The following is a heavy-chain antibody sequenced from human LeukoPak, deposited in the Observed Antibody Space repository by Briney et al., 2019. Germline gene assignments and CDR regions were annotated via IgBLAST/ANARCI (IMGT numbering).Heavy chain of an antibody. Sequence: NPSETLSLTCAVYGGSFSGYYWSWIRQPPGKGLEWIGYIYYSGSTNYNPSLKSRVTISVDTSKNQFSLKLSSVTAADTAVYYCARHTRIAAAGTSFDYWGQGTLVTVSS. CDR2: IYYSGST. V-gene: IGHV4-59*08. D-gene: IGHD6-13*01. J-gene: IGHJ4*02. CDR1: GGSFSGYY. CDR3: ARHTRIAAAGTSFDY.